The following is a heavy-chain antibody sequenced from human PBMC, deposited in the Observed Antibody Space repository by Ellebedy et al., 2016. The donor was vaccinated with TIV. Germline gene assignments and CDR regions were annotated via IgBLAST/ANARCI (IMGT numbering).Heavy chain of an antibody. CDR3: ARGRYCSSTSCYGGFDY. J-gene: IGHJ4*02. CDR1: GGSISSYY. Sequence: SETLSLTCTVSGGSISSYYWSWIRQPAGKGLEWIGRIYTSGSTNYNPSLKSRVTMSVDTSKNQFSLKLSSVTAADTAVYYCARGRYCSSTSCYGGFDYWGQGTLVTVSS. V-gene: IGHV4-4*07. CDR2: IYTSGST. D-gene: IGHD2-2*01.